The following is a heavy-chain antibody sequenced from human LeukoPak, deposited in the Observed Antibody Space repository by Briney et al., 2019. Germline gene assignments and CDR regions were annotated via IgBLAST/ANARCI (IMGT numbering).Heavy chain of an antibody. Sequence: GASVKVSCKASGYTFTSYAMNWVRQAPGQGLEWMGWINTNTGNPTYAQGFTGRFVFSLDTSVSTAYLQISSLKAEDTAVYYCARTPDAGQDPWWFDPWGQGTLVTVSS. D-gene: IGHD2-2*01. CDR1: GYTFTSYA. CDR2: INTNTGNP. V-gene: IGHV7-4-1*02. CDR3: ARTPDAGQDPWWFDP. J-gene: IGHJ5*02.